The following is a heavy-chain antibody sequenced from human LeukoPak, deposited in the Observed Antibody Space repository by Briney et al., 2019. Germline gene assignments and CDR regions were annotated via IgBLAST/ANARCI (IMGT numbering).Heavy chain of an antibody. CDR3: VRVGSAYGDPLEFDF. D-gene: IGHD4-17*01. CDR2: ISGNNGNT. CDR1: GYSFNKFG. Sequence: ASVKVSCKASGYSFNKFGISWVRQGPGQGLEWMGWISGNNGNTDSAQKFQDRVTMTTDNSMSTAYLEVRSLRSDDTAVYFCVRVGSAYGDPLEFDFWGQGTLVIVSS. J-gene: IGHJ4*02. V-gene: IGHV1-18*01.